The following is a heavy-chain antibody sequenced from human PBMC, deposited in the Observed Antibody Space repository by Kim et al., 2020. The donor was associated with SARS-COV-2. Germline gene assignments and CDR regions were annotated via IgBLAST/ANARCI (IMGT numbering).Heavy chain of an antibody. CDR3: ARGDYKDFSWLAP. D-gene: IGHD4-4*01. J-gene: IGHJ5*02. CDR2: ISTYNGDT. CDR1: GYTFISYG. Sequence: ASVKVSCKASGYTFISYGINWVRLAPGQGLEWMGWISTYNGDTNYAQKFQGRVTMTTDSSTTTVYLELTSLRSDDTAVYFCARGDYKDFSWLAPGRQGTLVTVSS. V-gene: IGHV1-18*04.